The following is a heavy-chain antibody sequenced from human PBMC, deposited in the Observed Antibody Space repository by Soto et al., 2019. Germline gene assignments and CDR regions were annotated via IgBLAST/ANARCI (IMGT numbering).Heavy chain of an antibody. V-gene: IGHV1-3*01. D-gene: IGHD6-6*01. Sequence: QVQLVQSGAEVKKPGASVKVSCKASGYTFTSYAMHWVRQAPGQRLEWMGWINAGNGNTKYSQKFQGRVTITRDTSASTSYMELSSLRSEDTAVYYCARSGARPRSYAYWGQGTLVTVSS. CDR3: ARSGARPRSYAY. CDR2: INAGNGNT. J-gene: IGHJ4*02. CDR1: GYTFTSYA.